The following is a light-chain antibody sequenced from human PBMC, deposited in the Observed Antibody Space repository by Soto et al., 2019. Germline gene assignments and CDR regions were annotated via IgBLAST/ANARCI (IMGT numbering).Light chain of an antibody. Sequence: QSALTQPPSASGSPGQSVAISCTGTSSDVGGYNYVSWYQQHPGKAPKLMIYEVTKRPSGVPDRFSGSKSDNTASLTVSGLQAEDEADYYYSSYAGSNNFGFLFGGGTKVTVL. CDR1: SSDVGGYNY. J-gene: IGLJ3*02. CDR2: EVT. V-gene: IGLV2-8*01. CDR3: SSYAGSNNFGFL.